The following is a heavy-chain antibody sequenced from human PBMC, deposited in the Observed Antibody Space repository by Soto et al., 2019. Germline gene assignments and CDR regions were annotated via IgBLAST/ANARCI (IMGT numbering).Heavy chain of an antibody. CDR3: ARDSATNLYYGMDV. CDR1: GGSISSGGYY. Sequence: NPSETLSLTCTVSGGSISSGGYYWSWIRQHPGKGLEWIGYIYYSGNTYYNPSLKSRVTISVDTSKNQFSLKLNSVTAADTAVYYCARDSATNLYYGMDVWGQGTTVTVSS. CDR2: IYYSGNT. J-gene: IGHJ6*02. V-gene: IGHV4-31*03. D-gene: IGHD4-4*01.